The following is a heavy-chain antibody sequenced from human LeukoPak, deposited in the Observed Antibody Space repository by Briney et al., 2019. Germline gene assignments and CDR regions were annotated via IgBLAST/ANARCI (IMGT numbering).Heavy chain of an antibody. CDR3: ARRRYYYDSSGHNRYFDY. J-gene: IGHJ4*02. V-gene: IGHV4-34*01. D-gene: IGHD3-22*01. CDR1: GGSFSGYY. Sequence: PSETLSLTCAVYGGSFSGYYWSWIRQPPGKGLEWIGEVNHSGSTNYNPSLKSRVTISVDTSKNQFSLKLSSVTAADTAVYYCARRRYYYDSSGHNRYFDYWGQGTLVTVSS. CDR2: VNHSGST.